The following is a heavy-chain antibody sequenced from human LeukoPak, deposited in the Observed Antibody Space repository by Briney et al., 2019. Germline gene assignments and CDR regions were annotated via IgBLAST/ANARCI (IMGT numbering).Heavy chain of an antibody. J-gene: IGHJ4*02. V-gene: IGHV1-46*01. CDR1: GYTFTSYY. CDR3: AREVARGIAAAGTDDY. CDR2: INPSGGST. Sequence: ASVKVSCKASGYTFTSYYMHWVRQAPGQGLEWMGIINPSGGSTSYAQKFQGRVTMTRDMSTSTVYMELSSLRSEDTAVYYCAREVARGIAAAGTDDYWGQGTLVTVSS. D-gene: IGHD6-13*01.